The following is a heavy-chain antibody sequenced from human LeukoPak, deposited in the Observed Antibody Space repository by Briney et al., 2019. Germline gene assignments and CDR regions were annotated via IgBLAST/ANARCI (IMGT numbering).Heavy chain of an antibody. CDR2: MNPNSGNT. CDR3: ARVSAYQLLSNYYYMDV. Sequence: ASVKVSCKASGYTFTSYDINWVRQATGQGLEWMGWMNPNSGNTGYAQKFQGRVTMTRNTSISTAYMELSRLRSDDTAVYYCARVSAYQLLSNYYYMDVWDKGTTVTVSS. J-gene: IGHJ6*03. D-gene: IGHD2-2*01. CDR1: GYTFTSYD. V-gene: IGHV1-8*01.